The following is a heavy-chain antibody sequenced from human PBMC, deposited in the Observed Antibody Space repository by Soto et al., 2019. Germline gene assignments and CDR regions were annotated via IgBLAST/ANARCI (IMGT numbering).Heavy chain of an antibody. CDR1: GFTFSSYA. J-gene: IGHJ4*02. Sequence: EVQLLESGGGLVQPGGSLRLSCAASGFTFSSYAMSWVRQAPGKGLEWVSAISGSGGSTYYADSVKGRFTISRDNSKNTLNLQMNSRRAEDTAVYYCATGRLGNFDYWGQGPLVTVSS. V-gene: IGHV3-23*01. D-gene: IGHD7-27*01. CDR2: ISGSGGST. CDR3: ATGRLGNFDY.